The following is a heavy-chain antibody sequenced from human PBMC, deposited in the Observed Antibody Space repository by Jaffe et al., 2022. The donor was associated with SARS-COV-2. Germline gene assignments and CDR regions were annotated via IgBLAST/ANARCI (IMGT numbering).Heavy chain of an antibody. D-gene: IGHD1-1*01. J-gene: IGHJ6*03. CDR2: ISSSGKVI. CDR1: GFTFSDYY. CDR3: ARDRVHVWPTTKYYFMDV. V-gene: IGHV3-11*01. Sequence: QVQLVESGGDLVKPGGSLRLSCAASGFTFSDYYMSWIRQAPGKGLEWVAYISSSGKVIYYADSVKGRFTISRDNAKNSLYLQMNSLRVEDTAVYYCARDRVHVWPTTKYYFMDVWGNGTTVTVSS.